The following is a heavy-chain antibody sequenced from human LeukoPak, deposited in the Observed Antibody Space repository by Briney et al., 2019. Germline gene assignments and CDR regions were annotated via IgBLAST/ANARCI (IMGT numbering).Heavy chain of an antibody. D-gene: IGHD3-10*01. CDR3: ANGFGEFNYYYYYMDL. CDR1: GFTFSIYG. V-gene: IGHV3-30*02. CDR2: IRFDGSNK. Sequence: GGSLRLSCAASGFTFSIYGMHRVRQAPGKGLEWVAFIRFDGSNKYYADSVKGRFAISRDNSRDTLFLQMNSLRPEDTAVYYCANGFGEFNYYYYYMDLWGKGTTVTVSS. J-gene: IGHJ6*03.